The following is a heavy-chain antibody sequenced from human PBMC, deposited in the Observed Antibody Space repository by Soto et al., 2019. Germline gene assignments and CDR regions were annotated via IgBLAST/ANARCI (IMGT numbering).Heavy chain of an antibody. V-gene: IGHV3-13*01. Sequence: EVQLVESGGGLVQPGGSLRLSCAASGFTFSSYDMHWVRQATGKGLEWVSGIGTAGDTYYPGSVKGRFTISRENAKNSLYLQMNSLRAGDTAVYYCARGTSSGYYYMDVWGKGTTVTVSS. CDR1: GFTFSSYD. D-gene: IGHD6-19*01. CDR3: ARGTSSGYYYMDV. J-gene: IGHJ6*03. CDR2: IGTAGDT.